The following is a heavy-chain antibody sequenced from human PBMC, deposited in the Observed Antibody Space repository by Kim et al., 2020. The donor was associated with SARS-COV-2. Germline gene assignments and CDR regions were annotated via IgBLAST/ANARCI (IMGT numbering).Heavy chain of an antibody. D-gene: IGHD5-18*01. J-gene: IGHJ4*02. CDR1: GFTFSSYG. Sequence: GGSLRLSCAASGFTFSSYGMHWVRQAPGKGLEWVAVISYDGSNKYYADSVKGRFTISRDNSKNTLYLQMNSLRAEDTAVYYCAKPRGYSTRAAPDYWGQGTLVTVSS. CDR3: AKPRGYSTRAAPDY. CDR2: ISYDGSNK. V-gene: IGHV3-30*18.